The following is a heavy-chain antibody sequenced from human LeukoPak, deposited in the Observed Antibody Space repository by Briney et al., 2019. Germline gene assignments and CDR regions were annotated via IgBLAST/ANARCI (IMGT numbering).Heavy chain of an antibody. Sequence: PSETLSLTCTVSGGSISSSSYYWGWIRQPPGKGLEWIGSIYYSGSTYYNPSLKSRVTISVDTSKNQFSLKLSSVTAADTAVYYCARSQDCTSRSCRDGDFDYWGQGTLVTVSS. CDR3: ARSQDCTSRSCRDGDFDY. D-gene: IGHD2-2*01. V-gene: IGHV4-39*07. CDR2: IYYSGST. J-gene: IGHJ4*02. CDR1: GGSISSSSYY.